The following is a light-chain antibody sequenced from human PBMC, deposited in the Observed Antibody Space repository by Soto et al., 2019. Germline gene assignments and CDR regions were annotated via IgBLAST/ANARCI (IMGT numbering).Light chain of an antibody. CDR1: SSDVGGYNF. CDR2: EVS. CDR3: GSHSTINTLPYV. V-gene: IGLV2-14*01. J-gene: IGLJ7*01. Sequence: QSVLTQPASVSGSPGQSITISCTGTSSDVGGYNFVSWYQHHPGKAPKLMIYEVSHRPSGVSNRFSGSKSANTASLTISGLQAEDEADYFCGSHSTINTLPYVFGSGTQLTVL.